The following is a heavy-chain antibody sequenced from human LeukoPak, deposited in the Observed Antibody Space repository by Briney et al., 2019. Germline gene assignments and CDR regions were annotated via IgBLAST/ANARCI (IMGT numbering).Heavy chain of an antibody. CDR2: VDYRGNT. Sequence: SETLSLTCTISGGSISSYYWSWFRQPPGKGLEWIGYVDYRGNTNYNPSLKSRVTISIDTSKSLFSLKLNSVTAADTAVYYCARVEVGAANRQWYGMDVWGQGTTVTVSS. CDR1: GGSISSYY. D-gene: IGHD2-15*01. CDR3: ARVEVGAANRQWYGMDV. V-gene: IGHV4-59*01. J-gene: IGHJ6*02.